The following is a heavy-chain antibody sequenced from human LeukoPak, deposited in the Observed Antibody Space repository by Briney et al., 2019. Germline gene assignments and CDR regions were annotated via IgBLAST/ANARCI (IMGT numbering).Heavy chain of an antibody. D-gene: IGHD3-22*01. CDR1: GFTFSSYA. CDR3: AKLPHSSGYYYGSY. J-gene: IGHJ4*02. V-gene: IGHV3-23*01. CDR2: ISGSGGST. Sequence: PGGSLRLSCAASGFTFSSYAMSWVRQAPGKGLEWVSAISGSGGSTCYADSVKGRFTISRDNSKNTLYLQMNSLRAEDTAVYYCAKLPHSSGYYYGSYWGQGTLVTVSS.